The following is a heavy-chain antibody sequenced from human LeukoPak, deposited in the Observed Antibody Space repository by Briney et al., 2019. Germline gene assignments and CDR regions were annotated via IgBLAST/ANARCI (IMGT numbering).Heavy chain of an antibody. V-gene: IGHV3-9*03. CDR1: GFTFDDYA. D-gene: IGHD2-2*01. CDR2: ISWNSGRM. CDR3: AKVTGSTSFIDAFDI. J-gene: IGHJ3*02. Sequence: GGSLRLSCAASGFTFDDYAMHWVRQAPGRGLEWVSGISWNSGRMGYADSVKGRFTISRDNAKNSLYLQMNSLRAEDMALYYCAKVTGSTSFIDAFDIWGQGTMVTVSS.